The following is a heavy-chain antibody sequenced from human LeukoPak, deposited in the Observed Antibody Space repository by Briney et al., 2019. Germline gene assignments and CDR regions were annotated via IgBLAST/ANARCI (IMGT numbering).Heavy chain of an antibody. Sequence: PSGTLSLTCAVSGGSISSSNWWSWVRQPPGKGLEWIGSIYHSGSTYYNPSLKSRVTISVDTSKNQFSLKLSSVTAADTAVYYCAREYDFLMDVWGKGTTVTVSS. V-gene: IGHV4-4*02. CDR3: AREYDFLMDV. CDR2: IYHSGST. J-gene: IGHJ6*03. D-gene: IGHD3-3*01. CDR1: GGSISSSNW.